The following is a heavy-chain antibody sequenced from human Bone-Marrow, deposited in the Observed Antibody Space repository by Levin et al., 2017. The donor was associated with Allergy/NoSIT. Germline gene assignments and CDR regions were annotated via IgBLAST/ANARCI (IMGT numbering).Heavy chain of an antibody. J-gene: IGHJ5*02. D-gene: IGHD6-6*01. Sequence: SQTLSLTCAVYSGSFNGYYWSWIRQPPGKGLEWIGEINHSGSSDYNPSLMSRLTISVDPSKNQFSLKVRSVTAADTAVYYFARGRGSSPQSSRNWFDPWGQGTLVIVSS. CDR2: INHSGSS. V-gene: IGHV4-34*01. CDR1: SGSFNGYY. CDR3: ARGRGSSPQSSRNWFDP.